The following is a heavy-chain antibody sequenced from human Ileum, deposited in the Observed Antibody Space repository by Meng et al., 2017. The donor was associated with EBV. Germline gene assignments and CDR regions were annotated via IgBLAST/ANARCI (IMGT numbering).Heavy chain of an antibody. CDR3: ARAPPPNIRLGFDY. CDR1: GSAFISND. Sequence: QVLWLQLGAGVKTLSAAVPVSCKSSGSAFISNDFCRVRQAPGKGLEWMRWISAYNGNTNYAPKLKGRVTMTTDTSTSTAYMELRSLRSDDTAVYYCARAPPPNIRLGFDYWGQGTLVTVSS. J-gene: IGHJ4*02. D-gene: IGHD3-16*01. V-gene: IGHV1-18*01. CDR2: ISAYNGNT.